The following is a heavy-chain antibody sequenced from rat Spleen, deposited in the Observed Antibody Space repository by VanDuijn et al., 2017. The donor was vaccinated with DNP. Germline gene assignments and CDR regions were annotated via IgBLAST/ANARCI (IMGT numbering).Heavy chain of an antibody. CDR2: ISYSGST. D-gene: IGHD1-4*01. V-gene: IGHV3-1*01. CDR3: ARWPGYNPPYAMDA. CDR1: GYSITSNY. Sequence: EVQLQESGPGLVKPSQSLSLTCSVTGYSITSNYWGWIRKFPGNKMVYIGHISYSGSTSYNPSLKSRISITRDTSKNQLFLQVKSVTTEDTATYHCARWPGYNPPYAMDAWGQGTSVTVSS. J-gene: IGHJ4*01.